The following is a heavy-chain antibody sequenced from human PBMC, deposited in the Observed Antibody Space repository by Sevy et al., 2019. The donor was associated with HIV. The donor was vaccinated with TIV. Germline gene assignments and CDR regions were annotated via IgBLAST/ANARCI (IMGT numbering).Heavy chain of an antibody. V-gene: IGHV1-69*13. CDR3: ATDRRGRDCYWCNWFDH. CDR2: IIPIFGTA. D-gene: IGHD2-21*02. Sequence: ASVKVSCKASGGTSSRYGVGWVRQAPGQGLEWMGGIIPIFGTANYAQTFQGRVTITADESTSTAYMELSSLRSEDTAVYYCATDRRGRDCYWCNWFDHWGQGTLVTVSS. CDR1: GGTSSRYG. J-gene: IGHJ5*02.